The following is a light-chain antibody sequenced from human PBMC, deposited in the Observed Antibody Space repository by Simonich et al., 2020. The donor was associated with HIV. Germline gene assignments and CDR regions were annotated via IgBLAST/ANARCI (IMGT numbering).Light chain of an antibody. V-gene: IGLV2-14*01. Sequence: QSALTQPASVSGSPGQSITISCTGNSSDFGGYNYVSWYHQHPGKAPKLIIYDVSKRPSGVSNRFSGSKSGNTASLTISGLQAKDEADYYCSSYTGSNTVIFGGGTKLTVL. J-gene: IGLJ2*01. CDR2: DVS. CDR1: SSDFGGYNY. CDR3: SSYTGSNTVI.